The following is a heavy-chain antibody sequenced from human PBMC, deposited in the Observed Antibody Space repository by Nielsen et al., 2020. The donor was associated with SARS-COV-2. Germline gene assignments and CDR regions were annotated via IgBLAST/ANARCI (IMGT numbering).Heavy chain of an antibody. CDR3: AAQAEGYKSPYDY. J-gene: IGHJ4*02. D-gene: IGHD3-10*01. V-gene: IGHV3-23*01. Sequence: GESLKISCGASGFTFSSYAMTWVRQAPGKGLEWVAIISGSADSTYYADSVKGRFTISRDNSKSTLYLQMNSLRVEDTAVYHCAAQAEGYKSPYDYWGQGTLVTVSS. CDR2: ISGSADST. CDR1: GFTFSSYA.